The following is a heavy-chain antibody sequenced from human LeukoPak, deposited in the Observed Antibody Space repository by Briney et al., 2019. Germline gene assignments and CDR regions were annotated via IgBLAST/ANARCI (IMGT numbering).Heavy chain of an antibody. J-gene: IGHJ5*02. CDR3: ARDLGAMTENWFDP. CDR2: INPNSGGT. V-gene: IGHV1-2*02. D-gene: IGHD1-26*01. CDR1: GYTFTDYY. Sequence: ASVKVSCKASGYTFTDYYIHWIRQAPGQGLEWMGWINPNSGGTNYAQKFQGRVTMTRDTSISTAYMELSRLRSDDTAVYYCARDLGAMTENWFDPWGQGTLATVSS.